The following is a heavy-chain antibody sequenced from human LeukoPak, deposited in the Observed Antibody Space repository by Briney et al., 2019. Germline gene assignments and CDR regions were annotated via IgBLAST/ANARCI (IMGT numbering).Heavy chain of an antibody. V-gene: IGHV1-8*01. CDR3: GKNYYESSGGDY. CDR2: MNPNSGNT. D-gene: IGHD3-22*01. CDR1: GYTFTSYD. Sequence: ASVKVSCKASGYTFTSYDINWVRQATGQGLEWMGWMNPNSGNTGYVQKFQGRVTMTRNTSISTAYMELSSLRSEDTAVYFLGKNYYESSGGDYWGQGTLVTVSS. J-gene: IGHJ4*02.